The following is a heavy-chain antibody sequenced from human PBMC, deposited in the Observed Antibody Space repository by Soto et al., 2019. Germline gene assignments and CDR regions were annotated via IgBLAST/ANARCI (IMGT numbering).Heavy chain of an antibody. D-gene: IGHD2-15*01. CDR2: IWYDGSNK. Sequence: GGSLRLSCVASGFTFSSYGMHWVRQAPGKGLEWVAVIWYDGSNKYYADSVKGRFTISRDNSKNTLYLQMNSLRAEDTAVYYCARDHGYCSGGSCYQHYYYYYMDVWGKGTTVTVSS. CDR1: GFTFSSYG. V-gene: IGHV3-33*01. CDR3: ARDHGYCSGGSCYQHYYYYYMDV. J-gene: IGHJ6*03.